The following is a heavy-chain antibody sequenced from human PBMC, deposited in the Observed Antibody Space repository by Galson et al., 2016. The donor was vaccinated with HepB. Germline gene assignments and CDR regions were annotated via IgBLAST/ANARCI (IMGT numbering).Heavy chain of an antibody. Sequence: SLRLSCAASGFTVSSNYMTWVRKAPGKGPEWVSSIYRGDRTYYAAPVKGRFTIPRHNSKNTLNLKRKSLRTEDTAVYYCVRSAYSGSYFDYWGQGTLVTVSS. CDR2: IYRGDRT. J-gene: IGHJ4*02. V-gene: IGHV3-53*04. D-gene: IGHD1-26*01. CDR1: GFTVSSNY. CDR3: VRSAYSGSYFDY.